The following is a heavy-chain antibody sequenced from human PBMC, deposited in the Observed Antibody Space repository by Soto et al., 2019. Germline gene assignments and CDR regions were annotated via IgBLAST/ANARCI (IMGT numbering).Heavy chain of an antibody. Sequence: XETLSLTCTVAGCSISSAGYYWGWIRQPPGKGLEWIGSFYYRGTTYYNPSLKSRVTISVDTSKNQFSLKLSSVTAADTAVYYCARRVDTVTTWNWFDPWGQGTLVTVSS. V-gene: IGHV4-39*01. CDR3: ARRVDTVTTWNWFDP. CDR1: GCSISSAGYY. CDR2: FYYRGTT. J-gene: IGHJ5*02. D-gene: IGHD4-17*01.